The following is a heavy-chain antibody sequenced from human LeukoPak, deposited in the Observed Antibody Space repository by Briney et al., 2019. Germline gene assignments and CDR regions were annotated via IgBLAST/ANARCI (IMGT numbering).Heavy chain of an antibody. CDR1: GGTFSSYA. J-gene: IGHJ4*02. D-gene: IGHD2-2*01. CDR2: IIPTFGTA. Sequence: SVKVSCKASGGTFSSYAISWVRQAPGQGLEWMGGIIPTFGTANYAQKFQGRVTITADESTSTAYMELSSLRSEDTAVYYCAAVVPAVMGYFDYWGQGTLVTVSS. CDR3: AAVVPAVMGYFDY. V-gene: IGHV1-69*13.